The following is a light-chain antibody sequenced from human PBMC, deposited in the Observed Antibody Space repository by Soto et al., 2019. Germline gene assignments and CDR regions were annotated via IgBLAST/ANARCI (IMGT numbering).Light chain of an antibody. CDR3: SSFTGSYTLYV. CDR2: DVT. CDR1: SSDVGGYNY. J-gene: IGLJ1*01. V-gene: IGLV2-11*01. Sequence: QSVLTQPRSVSGSPGQSVTISCTGTSSDVGGYNYVSWYQQHPGKAPKLVIYDVTKRPSGVPDHFSGSKSGNTASLTISGLQAEDEADYYCSSFTGSYTLYVFGTGTKVTVL.